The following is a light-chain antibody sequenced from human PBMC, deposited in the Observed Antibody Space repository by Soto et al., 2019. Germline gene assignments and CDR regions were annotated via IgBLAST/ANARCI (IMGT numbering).Light chain of an antibody. CDR1: QGISSW. J-gene: IGKJ5*01. V-gene: IGKV1-12*01. Sequence: DIQMTQSPSSVSSSVGDRVTITCRASQGISSWLAWYQQKPGKAPKLLIYAASSLQSGVPSRFSVSGSGTDGTLTISRLKNEDGATYDCQQANSFPLTFGQGTRLEIK. CDR3: QQANSFPLT. CDR2: AAS.